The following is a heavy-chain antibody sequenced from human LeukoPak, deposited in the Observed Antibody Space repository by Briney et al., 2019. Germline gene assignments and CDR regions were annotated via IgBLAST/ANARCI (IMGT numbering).Heavy chain of an antibody. V-gene: IGHV6-1*01. J-gene: IGHJ4*02. D-gene: IGHD7-27*01. CDR1: GDSVSSNSAA. Sequence: SQTLSLTCAISGDSVSSNSAAWNWIRQSPSRGLEWLGRTYYRSKWYNDYAVSVKSRITINPDTSKNQFSLQLNSVTPEDTAVYYCARVGNWGSPYRRYCFDYWGQGTLVTVSS. CDR3: ARVGNWGSPYRRYCFDY. CDR2: TYYRSKWYN.